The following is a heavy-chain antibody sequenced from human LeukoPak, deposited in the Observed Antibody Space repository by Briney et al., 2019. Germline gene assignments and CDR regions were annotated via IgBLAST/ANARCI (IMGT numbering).Heavy chain of an antibody. CDR2: IYYSGST. CDR3: ASLSKTVDY. Sequence: SETLSLTCTVSGGSISSSSYYWGWIRQPPGKGLEWIGSIYYSGSTYYNPSLKSRVTISVDTSKNQFSLKLSSVIAADTAVYYCASLSKTVDYWGQGTLVTVSS. CDR1: GGSISSSSYY. V-gene: IGHV4-39*07. J-gene: IGHJ4*02.